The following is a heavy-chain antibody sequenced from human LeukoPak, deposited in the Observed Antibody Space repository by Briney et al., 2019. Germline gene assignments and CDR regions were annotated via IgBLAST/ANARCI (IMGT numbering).Heavy chain of an antibody. J-gene: IGHJ4*02. CDR3: AREEYYDSSGYQYSGHFDY. Sequence: SETLSLTCTVPGGSISSYYWSWIRQPPGKGPEWIGYIYYSGSTNYNPSLKSRVTISVDTSKNQFSLKLSSVTAADTAVYYCAREEYYDSSGYQYSGHFDYWGQGTLVTVSS. V-gene: IGHV4-59*12. CDR2: IYYSGST. CDR1: GGSISSYY. D-gene: IGHD3-22*01.